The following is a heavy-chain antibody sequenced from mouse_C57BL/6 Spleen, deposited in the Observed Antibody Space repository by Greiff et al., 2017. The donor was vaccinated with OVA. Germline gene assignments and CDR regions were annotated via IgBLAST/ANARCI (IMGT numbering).Heavy chain of an antibody. Sequence: VQLQQSGAELVKPGASVKISCKASGYAFSSYWMNWVKQRPGKGLEWIGQIYPGDGDTNYNGKFKGKATLTADKSSSTAYMQLSSLTSEDSAVYFCARRSNYGDFDYWGQGTTLTVSS. CDR1: GYAFSSYW. J-gene: IGHJ2*01. D-gene: IGHD2-5*01. V-gene: IGHV1-80*01. CDR2: IYPGDGDT. CDR3: ARRSNYGDFDY.